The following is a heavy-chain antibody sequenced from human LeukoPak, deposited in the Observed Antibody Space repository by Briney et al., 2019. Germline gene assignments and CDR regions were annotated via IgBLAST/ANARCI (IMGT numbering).Heavy chain of an antibody. CDR2: TSCSDAGK. CDR3: AKAPVTSCRGAFCYPFDS. Sequence: PGGSLRLSCAASGFTVSSNYMSWVRQAPGKGLEWVSATSCSDAGKYYADSVRGRFTISRDNSRNTMYLQMNSLRVEDAAVYYCAKAPVTSCRGAFCYPFDSWGQGTLVTVSS. V-gene: IGHV3-23*01. CDR1: GFTVSSNY. D-gene: IGHD2-15*01. J-gene: IGHJ4*02.